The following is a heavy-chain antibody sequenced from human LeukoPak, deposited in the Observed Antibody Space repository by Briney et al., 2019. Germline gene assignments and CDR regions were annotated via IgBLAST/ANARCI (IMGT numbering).Heavy chain of an antibody. D-gene: IGHD3-10*01. CDR2: IYYSGST. Sequence: KPSETLSLTCSVSGGSIGRWYWSWVRQPPGKGLEWIGYIYYSGSTKNNPSLKSRVTISVDTSKNQFSLKLSSVTAADTAVYYCARDAPGSGDYMVVWGKGTTVTVSS. J-gene: IGHJ6*03. CDR1: GGSIGRWY. V-gene: IGHV4-59*01. CDR3: ARDAPGSGDYMVV.